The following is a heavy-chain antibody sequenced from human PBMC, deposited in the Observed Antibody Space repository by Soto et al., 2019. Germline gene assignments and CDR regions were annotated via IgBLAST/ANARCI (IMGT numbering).Heavy chain of an antibody. CDR3: ARGGGVATITYYYFGMDV. J-gene: IGHJ6*02. Sequence: SETLSLTCTVSGGSISSSSYYWGWIRQPPGKGLEWIGSIYYSGSTYYNPSLKSRVTISVDTSKNQFSLKLSSVTAADTAVYYCARGGGVATITYYYFGMDVWGQGTTVT. V-gene: IGHV4-39*01. CDR1: GGSISSSSYY. D-gene: IGHD5-12*01. CDR2: IYYSGST.